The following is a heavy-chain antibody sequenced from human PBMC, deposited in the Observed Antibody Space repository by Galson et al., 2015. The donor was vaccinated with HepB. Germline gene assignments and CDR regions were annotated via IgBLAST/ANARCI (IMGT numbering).Heavy chain of an antibody. CDR1: AYTFISYG. J-gene: IGHJ4*02. CDR2: INAYNGQT. D-gene: IGHD2-2*02. V-gene: IGHV1-18*01. CDR3: ARVGGTPGPPYCSSTSCYTFYY. Sequence: SVKVSCKASAYTFISYGISWVRQAPGQGLEWMGWINAYNGQTNYAQKFQGRVTMTTDTSTNTAHMELRSLRSDDTAVYYCARVGGTPGPPYCSSTSCYTFYYWGQGTLVTVSS.